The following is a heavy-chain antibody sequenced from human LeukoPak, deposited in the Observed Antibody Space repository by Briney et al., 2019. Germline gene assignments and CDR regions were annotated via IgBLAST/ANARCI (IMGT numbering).Heavy chain of an antibody. CDR3: ARVAYSGYDFGSSPY. V-gene: IGHV1-18*01. Sequence: GASVKVSCKASGYTFTSYGISWVRQAPGQGLEWMGWISAYNGNTNYAQKLQGRVTMTTDTSTSTAYMELRSLRSDDTAVYYCARVAYSGYDFGSSPYWGQGILVTVSS. CDR2: ISAYNGNT. J-gene: IGHJ4*02. D-gene: IGHD5-12*01. CDR1: GYTFTSYG.